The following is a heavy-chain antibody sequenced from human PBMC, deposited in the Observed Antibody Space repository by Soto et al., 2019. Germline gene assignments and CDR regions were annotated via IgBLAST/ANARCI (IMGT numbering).Heavy chain of an antibody. D-gene: IGHD3-9*01. V-gene: IGHV4-59*01. CDR2: VYYSGST. J-gene: IGHJ5*02. Sequence: SETLSLTCTVSGGSISNYYWTWVRQPPGKGLEWIGYVYYSGSTNYNPSLESRVTISIDASKNQFSLKMKSVTTADTAVYYCVRDYLLTGFDPWGQGALVTVSS. CDR3: VRDYLLTGFDP. CDR1: GGSISNYY.